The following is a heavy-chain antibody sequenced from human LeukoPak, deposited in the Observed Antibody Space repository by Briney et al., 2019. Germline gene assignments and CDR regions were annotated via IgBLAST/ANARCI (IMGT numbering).Heavy chain of an antibody. J-gene: IGHJ4*02. CDR3: AKTGITGSETSLDY. CDR1: GYTFSSYG. D-gene: IGHD1-20*01. CDR2: ISYDGSNK. Sequence: GGSLRLSCAASGYTFSSYGMHWVRQAPGKGLEWVAVISYDGSNKYYADSVKGRFTISRDNSKNTLYLQMNSLRAEDTAVYYCAKTGITGSETSLDYWGQGTLVTVSS. V-gene: IGHV3-30*18.